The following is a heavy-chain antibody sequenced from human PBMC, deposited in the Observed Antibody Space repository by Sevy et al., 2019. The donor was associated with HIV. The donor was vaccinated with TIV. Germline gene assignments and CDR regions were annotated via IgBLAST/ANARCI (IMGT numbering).Heavy chain of an antibody. CDR1: GFTFSDYA. V-gene: IGHV3-30*03. J-gene: IGHJ4*02. CDR3: ARRDVDHQYLMDY. D-gene: IGHD2-8*01. CDR2: ISYDERDI. Sequence: GGSLRLSCAASGFTFSDYAMHWVRQAPGKGLEWLSYISYDERDIYYLDSVRGRFSVARDIPKRTLFLQMNDLRAEDTAVYYCARRDVDHQYLMDYWGQGILVTVSS.